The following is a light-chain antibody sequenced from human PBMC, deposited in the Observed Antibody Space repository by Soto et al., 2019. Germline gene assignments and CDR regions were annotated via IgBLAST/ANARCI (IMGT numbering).Light chain of an antibody. Sequence: EIVLTQTPGTVSLSPGERATLSCRASQSVRSTYFAWYQHKPGQAPRLLIFDASTRATGSPDRFSGSGSGTDFSLTISRLEPEDFAIYYCQQYGDPLITFGGGTKVEIK. CDR1: QSVRSTY. J-gene: IGKJ4*01. CDR3: QQYGDPLIT. CDR2: DAS. V-gene: IGKV3-20*01.